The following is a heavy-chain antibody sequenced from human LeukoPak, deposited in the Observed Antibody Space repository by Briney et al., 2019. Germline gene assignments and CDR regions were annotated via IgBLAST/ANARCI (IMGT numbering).Heavy chain of an antibody. J-gene: IGHJ3*02. CDR2: IYYSGST. D-gene: IGHD3-10*01. CDR1: GGSISSSSYY. Sequence: SETLSLTCTVSGGSISSSSYYWGWIRQPPGKGLEWIGSIYYSGSTYYNPSLKSRVTISVDTSKNQFSLKLSSVTAADTAVYYCARSNMVRGVIRTLVGAFDIWGQGTMVTVSS. CDR3: ARSNMVRGVIRTLVGAFDI. V-gene: IGHV4-39*07.